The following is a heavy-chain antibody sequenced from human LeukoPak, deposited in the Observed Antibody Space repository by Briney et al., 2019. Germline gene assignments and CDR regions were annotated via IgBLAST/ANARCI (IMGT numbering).Heavy chain of an antibody. D-gene: IGHD6-19*01. CDR2: INPNSGDT. V-gene: IGHV1-2*02. CDR1: GYTFTGYY. Sequence: ASVKVSCKASGYTFTGYYIQWMRQAPGQGLEWMGWINPNSGDTNIAQKFQGRVTMTRDTSISTAYMELSRLIYDDTAVYYCATRSSGDHWGQGTLVSDSS. J-gene: IGHJ4*02. CDR3: ATRSSGDH.